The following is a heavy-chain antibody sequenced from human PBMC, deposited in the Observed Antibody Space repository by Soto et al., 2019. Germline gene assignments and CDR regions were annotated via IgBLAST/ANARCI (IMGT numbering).Heavy chain of an antibody. V-gene: IGHV3-7*01. CDR3: ARIELRFLEWLLQEFDY. CDR1: GFTFSSYW. CDR2: IKQDGSEK. D-gene: IGHD3-3*01. Sequence: RRLSCAASGFTFSSYWMSWVRQAPGKGLEWVANIKQDGSEKSYVDSVKGRFTISRDNAKNSLYLQMNSLRAEDTAVYYCARIELRFLEWLLQEFDYWGQGTLVTVSS. J-gene: IGHJ4*02.